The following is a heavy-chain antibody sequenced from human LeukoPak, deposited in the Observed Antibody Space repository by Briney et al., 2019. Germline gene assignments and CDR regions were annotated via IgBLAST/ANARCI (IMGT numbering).Heavy chain of an antibody. CDR1: GFTVSSNY. CDR3: ARMLISSGYYVDY. CDR2: IYSGGTT. Sequence: PGGSLRPSCAASGFTVSSNYMSWVRQAPGKGLESVSVIYSGGTTYYADSLRGRFTIPRDDSKNTLYLQMNSLRAEDTAVYYCARMLISSGYYVDYWGRGTLVTVSS. D-gene: IGHD3-22*01. J-gene: IGHJ4*02. V-gene: IGHV3-53*01.